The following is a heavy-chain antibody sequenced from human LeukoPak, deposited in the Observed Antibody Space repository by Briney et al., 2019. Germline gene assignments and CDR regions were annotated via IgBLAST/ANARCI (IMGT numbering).Heavy chain of an antibody. Sequence: GGSLRLSCAASGFTFSSYAMSWVRQAPGKGLEWDSAISGSGGSTYYADSVKGRFTISRDNSKNTLYLQMNSLRAEDTAVYYCAKDCSGGSCLDYWGQGTLVTVSS. J-gene: IGHJ4*02. V-gene: IGHV3-23*01. CDR1: GFTFSSYA. CDR3: AKDCSGGSCLDY. D-gene: IGHD2-15*01. CDR2: ISGSGGST.